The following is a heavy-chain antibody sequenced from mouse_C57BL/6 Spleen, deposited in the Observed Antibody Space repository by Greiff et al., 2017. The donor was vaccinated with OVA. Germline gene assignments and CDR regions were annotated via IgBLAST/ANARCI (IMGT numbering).Heavy chain of an antibody. CDR2: LYPSDSET. D-gene: IGHD2-1*01. CDR1: GYTFTSYW. V-gene: IGHV1-61*01. Sequence: QVQLQQPGAELVRPGSSVKLSCKASGYTFTSYWMDWVKQRPGQGLEWIGNLYPSDSETHYNQKFKDKATLTVDKSSSTAYMQLSSLTSEDSAVYYCARKNYYWGQGTLVTVSA. CDR3: ARKNYY. J-gene: IGHJ3*01.